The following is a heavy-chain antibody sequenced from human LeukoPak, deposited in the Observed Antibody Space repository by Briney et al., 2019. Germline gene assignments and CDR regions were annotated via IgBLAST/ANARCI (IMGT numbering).Heavy chain of an antibody. CDR3: ASQGYCSSTSCYPYYYYYYMDV. V-gene: IGHV1-2*02. D-gene: IGHD2-2*01. CDR1: GYTFTSYD. J-gene: IGHJ6*03. Sequence: ASVKVSCKASGYTFTSYDINWVRQATGQGLEWMGWINPNSGGTNYAQKFQGRVTMTRDTSISTAYMELSRLRSDDTAVYYCASQGYCSSTSCYPYYYYYYMDVWGKGTTVTVSS. CDR2: INPNSGGT.